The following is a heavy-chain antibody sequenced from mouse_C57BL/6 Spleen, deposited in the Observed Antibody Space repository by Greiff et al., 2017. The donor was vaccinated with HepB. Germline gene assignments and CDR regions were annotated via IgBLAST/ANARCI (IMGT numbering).Heavy chain of an antibody. Sequence: QVQLKQSGAELARPGASVKMSCKASGYTFTSYTMHWVKQRPGQGLEWIGYINPSSGYTKYNQKFKDKATLTADKSSSTAYMQLSSLTSEDSAVYYCADYSNYLDYWGQGTTLTVSS. D-gene: IGHD2-5*01. CDR2: INPSSGYT. V-gene: IGHV1-4*01. CDR1: GYTFTSYT. CDR3: ADYSNYLDY. J-gene: IGHJ2*01.